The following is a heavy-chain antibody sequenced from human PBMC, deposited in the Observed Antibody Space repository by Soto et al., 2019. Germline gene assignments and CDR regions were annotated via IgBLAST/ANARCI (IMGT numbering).Heavy chain of an antibody. V-gene: IGHV3-30-3*01. CDR2: ISYDGNDK. CDR3: ARETDGMDV. J-gene: IGHJ6*02. Sequence: QVQLVESGGGVVQPGRSLRLSCAASGFTFSSYAMHWVRQAPGKGLEWVAVISYDGNDKYYADSVKGRFTISRYNSKRTLSLQMNSLGAEDTAVYYCARETDGMDVWGQGTTVTVSS. CDR1: GFTFSSYA.